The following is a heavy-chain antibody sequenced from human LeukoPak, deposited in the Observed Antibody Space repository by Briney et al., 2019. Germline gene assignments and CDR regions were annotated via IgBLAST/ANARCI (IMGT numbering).Heavy chain of an antibody. J-gene: IGHJ4*02. CDR3: ARDRGWRSSGYYLYYFDF. V-gene: IGHV3-7*01. D-gene: IGHD3-22*01. CDR2: IKGDGSEK. Sequence: GGSLRLSYAASGFTLSGYFMSWVRQAPGEGLEWVASIKGDGSEKYYVDSVKGRFTISRDNAKNSLYLQMNSLRAEDTAVYYCARDRGWRSSGYYLYYFDFWGQGTLVTDSS. CDR1: GFTLSGYF.